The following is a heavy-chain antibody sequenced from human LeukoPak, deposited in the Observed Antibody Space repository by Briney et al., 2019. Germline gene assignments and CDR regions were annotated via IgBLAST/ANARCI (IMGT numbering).Heavy chain of an antibody. D-gene: IGHD6-6*01. V-gene: IGHV4-59*08. Sequence: SETLSLTCTVSGGSISGYYWSWIRQPPGKGLEWIGYIYYSGSTNYNPSLKSRVTISVDTSKNQFSLKLSSVTAADTAVYYCARRSIAGTDYWGQGTLVTVSS. CDR3: ARRSIAGTDY. J-gene: IGHJ4*02. CDR1: GGSISGYY. CDR2: IYYSGST.